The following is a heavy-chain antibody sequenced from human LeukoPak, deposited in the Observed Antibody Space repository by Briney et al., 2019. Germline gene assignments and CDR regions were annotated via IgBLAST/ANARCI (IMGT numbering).Heavy chain of an antibody. V-gene: IGHV4-34*01. Sequence: SETLSLTCAVYGGSFSGYYWSWIRQPPGKGLEWIGEINHSGSTNYNPSLKSRVTIFVDRSANQFLLRLSSVTAADTAVYYCARGGMQYFGAGSYYDTRFEPVDVXXXGXMXVVSS. CDR3: ARGGMQYFGAGSYYDTRFEPVDV. CDR1: GGSFSGYY. D-gene: IGHD3-10*01. CDR2: INHSGST. J-gene: IGHJ3*01.